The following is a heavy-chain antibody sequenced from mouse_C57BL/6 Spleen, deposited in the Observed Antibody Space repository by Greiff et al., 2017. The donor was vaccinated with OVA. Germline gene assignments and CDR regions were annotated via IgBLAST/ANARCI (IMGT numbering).Heavy chain of an antibody. Sequence: QVQLQQPGAELVKPGASVKLSCKASGYTFTSYWMQWVNQRPGPGLEWIGEIDPSDSYTNYNQKFKGKATVTVDTSSSTAYMQLSSLTSEDSAVYYCARGRLYYDYDVGYWGQGTTLTVSS. CDR3: ARGRLYYDYDVGY. CDR1: GYTFTSYW. V-gene: IGHV1-50*01. D-gene: IGHD2-4*01. CDR2: IDPSDSYT. J-gene: IGHJ2*01.